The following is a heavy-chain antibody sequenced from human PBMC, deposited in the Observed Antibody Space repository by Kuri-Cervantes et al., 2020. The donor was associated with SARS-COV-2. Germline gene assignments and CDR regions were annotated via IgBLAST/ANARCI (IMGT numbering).Heavy chain of an antibody. CDR3: ATDFGYSSSSHADY. V-gene: IGHV1-24*01. Sequence: ASGKVSWKVSGYTLTELSMHWVRQAPGKGLEWMGGFDPEDGETIYAQKFQGRVTMTEDTSTDTAYMELSSLRSEDTAVYYCATDFGYSSSSHADYWGQGTLVTVSS. CDR2: FDPEDGET. CDR1: GYTLTELS. D-gene: IGHD6-6*01. J-gene: IGHJ4*02.